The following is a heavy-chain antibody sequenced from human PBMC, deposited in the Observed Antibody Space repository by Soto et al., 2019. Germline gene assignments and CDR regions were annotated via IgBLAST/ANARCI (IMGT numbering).Heavy chain of an antibody. V-gene: IGHV5-51*01. J-gene: IGHJ4*02. Sequence: GEVLKISCEGSGYTFSYSWIALVRQMPGKGLGLVGIIFPGGSDTRYNPAFEGHVTISADKSLSTAYLQYNSLRVSDTAMYYCARHPSAFYDYSYYYYRFDFWGQGTLVTVSS. CDR3: ARHPSAFYDYSYYYYRFDF. CDR2: IFPGGSDT. D-gene: IGHD3-22*01. CDR1: GYTFSYSW.